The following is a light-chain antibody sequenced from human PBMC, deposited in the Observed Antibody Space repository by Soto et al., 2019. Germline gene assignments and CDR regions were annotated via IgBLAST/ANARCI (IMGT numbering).Light chain of an antibody. Sequence: EIVLTQSPGTLSLSPGERATLSCRASQSVSSSYLAWYQQKPGQAPRLLIYGASGRATGIPDRFRGSESGTDFTLAISRLEPEDVAVYYCQHDCSSPPVTCGQGTRLEIK. CDR3: QHDCSSPPVT. CDR1: QSVSSSY. J-gene: IGKJ5*01. CDR2: GAS. V-gene: IGKV3-20*01.